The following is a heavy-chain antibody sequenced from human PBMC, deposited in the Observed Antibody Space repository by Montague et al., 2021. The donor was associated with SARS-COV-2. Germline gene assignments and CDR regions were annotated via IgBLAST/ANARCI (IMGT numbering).Heavy chain of an antibody. CDR2: ISSSTNII. Sequence: SLRLSCAASGFTFSSYSVNWVRQAPGKGLEWISYISSSTNIIYYADSVKGRFTISRDNARNSLYLQMNSPRVDDTAVYYCAKDLVLRAARPDALDVWGQGIVVTVSS. CDR3: AKDLVLRAARPDALDV. J-gene: IGHJ3*01. V-gene: IGHV3-48*04. D-gene: IGHD6-6*01. CDR1: GFTFSSYS.